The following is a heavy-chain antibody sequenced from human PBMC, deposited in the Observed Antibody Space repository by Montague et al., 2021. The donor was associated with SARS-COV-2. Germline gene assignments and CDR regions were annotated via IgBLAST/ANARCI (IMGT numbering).Heavy chain of an antibody. Sequence: SLRLSCAASGFTFSSYAMHWVRQAPGKGLEWVAYISYDGSNKYYADSVKGRFTISRDNSKNTLYLQMNSLRAEDTAVYYCARALLWFGDRFDYWGQGTPVTVSS. J-gene: IGHJ4*02. CDR1: GFTFSSYA. D-gene: IGHD3-10*01. CDR2: ISYDGSNK. CDR3: ARALLWFGDRFDY. V-gene: IGHV3-30*04.